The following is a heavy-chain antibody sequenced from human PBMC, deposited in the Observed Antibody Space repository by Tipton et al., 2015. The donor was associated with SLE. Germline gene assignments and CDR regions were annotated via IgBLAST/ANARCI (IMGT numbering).Heavy chain of an antibody. CDR2: IYYSGST. CDR3: AGNLLGMDV. CDR1: GGSISSHY. V-gene: IGHV4-59*11. J-gene: IGHJ6*02. D-gene: IGHD3-3*01. Sequence: TLSLTCTVSGGSISSHYWSWIRQPPGKGLEWIGYIYYSGSTNYNPSLKSRVTISVDTSKNQFSLKLSSVTAADTAVYYCAGNLLGMDVWGQGTTVTVSS.